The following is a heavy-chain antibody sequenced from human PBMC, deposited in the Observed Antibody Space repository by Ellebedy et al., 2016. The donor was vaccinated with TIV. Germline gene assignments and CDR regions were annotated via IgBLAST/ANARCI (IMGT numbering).Heavy chain of an antibody. D-gene: IGHD5-18*01. CDR3: ARRVDTAESIDN. V-gene: IGHV5-51*01. CDR2: IYPGDSDT. Sequence: PGGSLRLSCKGSGFTFSNYWIEWVRQMPGKGLEWMGIIYPGDSDTRYSPSFQGPVTISADESIGTAYLHWSSLKASDTAIYYCARRVDTAESIDNWGQGTLVTVSS. CDR1: GFTFSNYW. J-gene: IGHJ4*02.